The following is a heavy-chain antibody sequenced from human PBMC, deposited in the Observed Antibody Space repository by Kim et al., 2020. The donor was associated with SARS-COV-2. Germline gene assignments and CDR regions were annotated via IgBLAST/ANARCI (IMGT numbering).Heavy chain of an antibody. D-gene: IGHD3-22*01. CDR2: FDPEDGET. J-gene: IGHJ4*02. V-gene: IGHV1-24*01. CDR3: ATLDSSGYYKEYYFDY. CDR1: GYTLTELS. Sequence: ASVKVSCKVSGYTLTELSMHWVRQAPGKGLEWMGGFDPEDGETIYAQKFQGRVPMTEDTSTDTAYMELSSLRSEDTAVYYCATLDSSGYYKEYYFDYWGQRTQVTVTS.